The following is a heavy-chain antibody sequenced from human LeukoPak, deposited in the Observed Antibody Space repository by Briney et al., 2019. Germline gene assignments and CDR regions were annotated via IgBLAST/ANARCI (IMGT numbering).Heavy chain of an antibody. CDR2: IYYSGST. J-gene: IGHJ5*02. CDR3: ARDRDDYGDSGWFDP. CDR1: GGSISSYY. D-gene: IGHD4-17*01. Sequence: SETLSLTCTVSGGSISSYYWSWIRQPPGKGLKWIGYIYYSGSTNYNPSLKSRVTISVDTSKNQFSLKLSSVTTADTAVYYCARDRDDYGDSGWFDPWGQGTLVTVSS. V-gene: IGHV4-59*01.